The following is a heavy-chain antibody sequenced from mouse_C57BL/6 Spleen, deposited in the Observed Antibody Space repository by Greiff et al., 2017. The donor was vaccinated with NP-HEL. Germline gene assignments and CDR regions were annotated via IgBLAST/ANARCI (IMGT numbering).Heavy chain of an antibody. V-gene: IGHV6-6*01. CDR1: GFTFSDAW. Sequence: EVQRVESGGGLVQPGGSMKLSCAASGFTFSDAWMDWVRQSPEKGLEWVAEIRNKANNHATYYAESVKGRFTISRDDSKSSVYLQMNSLRAEDTGIYYCTSAYYSNYDYFDYWGQGTTLTVSS. J-gene: IGHJ2*01. D-gene: IGHD2-5*01. CDR3: TSAYYSNYDYFDY. CDR2: IRNKANNHAT.